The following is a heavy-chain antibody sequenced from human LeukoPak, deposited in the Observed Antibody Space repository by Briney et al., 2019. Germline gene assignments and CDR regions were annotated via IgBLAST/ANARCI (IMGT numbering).Heavy chain of an antibody. D-gene: IGHD3-9*01. Sequence: SDTLSLTCGVHGRYLSGFYWGWIPQPPGKELEWIGQVSDSGIKSTPSLKRRVTISVETSKNHFSLKLSSVPAADTAVYYCARGIYDIRVVPYYYYGMDVWGQGTTVSVSS. J-gene: IGHJ6*02. CDR3: ARGIYDIRVVPYYYYGMDV. V-gene: IGHV4-34*01. CDR1: GRYLSGFY. CDR2: VSDSGI.